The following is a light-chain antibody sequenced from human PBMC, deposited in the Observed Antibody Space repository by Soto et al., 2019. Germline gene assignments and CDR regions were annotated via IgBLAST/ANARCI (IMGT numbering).Light chain of an antibody. CDR2: DVN. V-gene: IGLV2-14*01. J-gene: IGLJ2*01. CDR3: SAYSSGATHVV. Sequence: QSVLTQPASVSGSPGQSITISCTGTSSDIGGLYNYVSWYQQHPRNAPKLLIYDVNDRPSGVSDRFSGSKSGKTASLTISGLPAEDEAGYFCSAYSSGATHVVFGGGTKVTVL. CDR1: SSDIGGLYNY.